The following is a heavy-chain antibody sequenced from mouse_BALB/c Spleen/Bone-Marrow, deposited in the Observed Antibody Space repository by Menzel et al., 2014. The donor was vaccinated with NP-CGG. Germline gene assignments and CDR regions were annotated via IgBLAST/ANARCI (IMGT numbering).Heavy chain of an antibody. J-gene: IGHJ2*01. CDR2: VSSGGGYT. CDR1: GFTFSSYA. V-gene: IGHV5-9-3*01. Sequence: EVKLMESGGGLVKPGGSLKLSCAASGFTFSSYAMSWVRQTPEKRLVWVATVSSGGGYTYYPDSVKGRFTISRDNAKNTLYLQMSSLRSEDTAMYYCARQYYGSSYYFDYWVQGTTLTVSS. D-gene: IGHD1-1*01. CDR3: ARQYYGSSYYFDY.